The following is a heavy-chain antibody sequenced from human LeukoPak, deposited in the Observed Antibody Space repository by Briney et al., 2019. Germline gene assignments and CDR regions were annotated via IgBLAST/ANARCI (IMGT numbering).Heavy chain of an antibody. CDR2: MHIDGSEK. D-gene: IGHD1-26*01. V-gene: IGHV3-7*01. CDR3: ARDPVACELLLDY. Sequence: GGSLRLSCAASGFTFSSFWMGWVRQTPGKRLEWVANMHIDGSEKYYADSVKGRFSISRDNDRNSVYLQMNSLRVEDTAVHYCARDPVACELLLDYWGQGTLVTVSS. CDR1: GFTFSSFW. J-gene: IGHJ4*02.